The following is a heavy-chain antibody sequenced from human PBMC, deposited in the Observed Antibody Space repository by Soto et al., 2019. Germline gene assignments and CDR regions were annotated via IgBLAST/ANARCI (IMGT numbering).Heavy chain of an antibody. CDR2: IYWDDDK. D-gene: IGHD3-10*01. J-gene: IGHJ4*02. CDR1: GFSLSTSGVG. Sequence: QITLKESGPTLVKPTQTLTLTCTFSGFSLSTSGVGVTWIRQPPGKALEWLALIYWDDDKRYSPYLKTRLTITKDTSRNQVVLTMTNMDPLDTATYYCAHIGGSANYYPNYFDNWGQGSLVTVSS. V-gene: IGHV2-5*02. CDR3: AHIGGSANYYPNYFDN.